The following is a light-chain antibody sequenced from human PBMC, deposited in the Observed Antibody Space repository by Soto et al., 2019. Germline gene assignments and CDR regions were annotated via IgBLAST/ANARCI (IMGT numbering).Light chain of an antibody. Sequence: EIVMTQSPATLSVSPGERVTLSCRASQNIHNHLSWFLQKPGQAPRLLMYDAIIRAAGIPARFSGSWSGTEFTLTINSLQSEDFAVYYCQHYDAWPLTFGGGTKVDIK. CDR2: DAI. CDR3: QHYDAWPLT. CDR1: QNIHNH. V-gene: IGKV3-15*01. J-gene: IGKJ4*01.